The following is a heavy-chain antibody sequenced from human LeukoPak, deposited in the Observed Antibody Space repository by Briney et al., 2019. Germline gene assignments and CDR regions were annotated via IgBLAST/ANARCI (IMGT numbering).Heavy chain of an antibody. CDR2: IYYSGST. Sequence: SETLSLTCTVSGGSISSYYWSWIRQPPGKGLEWIGYIYYSGSTNYNPSLKSRVTMSVDTSENQFSLKLSSVTAADTAVYYCARNRGSSSWYYFDYWGQGTLVTVSS. V-gene: IGHV4-59*12. J-gene: IGHJ4*02. CDR1: GGSISSYY. CDR3: ARNRGSSSWYYFDY. D-gene: IGHD6-13*01.